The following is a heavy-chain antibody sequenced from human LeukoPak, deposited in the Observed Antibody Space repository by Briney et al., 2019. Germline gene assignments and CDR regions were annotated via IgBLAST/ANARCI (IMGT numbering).Heavy chain of an antibody. D-gene: IGHD2-15*01. Sequence: GGSLRLSCAASGFTFSSYSMNWVRQAPGEGLEWVSYISSSSSTIYYADSVKGRFTISRDNAKNSLYLQMNSLRDEDTAVYYCARDLGGSWGYYSDYWGQGTLVTVSS. CDR2: ISSSSSTI. CDR3: ARDLGGSWGYYSDY. CDR1: GFTFSSYS. V-gene: IGHV3-48*02. J-gene: IGHJ4*02.